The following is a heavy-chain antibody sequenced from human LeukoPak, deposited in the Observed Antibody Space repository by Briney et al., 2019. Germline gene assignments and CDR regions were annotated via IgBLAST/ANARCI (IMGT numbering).Heavy chain of an antibody. CDR3: ARDTGTEVSTFDI. CDR1: RDSVSSNSAV. D-gene: IGHD4-17*01. J-gene: IGHJ3*02. CDR2: THDRCKWYN. Sequence: SEALLLTCAISRDSVSSNSAVWNWLRQSPSRGLEWLGWTHDRCKWYNDYAGTVKSRITVNLDTSKNQFSLKLKSLTPEETTAYYCARDTGTEVSTFDIWGQGTMVTVSS. V-gene: IGHV6-1*01.